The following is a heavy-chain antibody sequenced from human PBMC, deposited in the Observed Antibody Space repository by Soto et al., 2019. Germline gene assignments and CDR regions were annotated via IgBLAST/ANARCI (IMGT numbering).Heavy chain of an antibody. CDR3: AKDDAPTYSSGWYGTFADY. CDR2: ISYDGSNK. CDR1: GFTFSSYG. J-gene: IGHJ4*02. D-gene: IGHD6-19*01. Sequence: PGGSLRLSCAASGFTFSSYGMHWVRPAPGKGMEWVAVISYDGSNKYYADSVKGRFTISRDNSKNTLYLQMNSLRAEDTAVYYCAKDDAPTYSSGWYGTFADYWGQGTLVTVSS. V-gene: IGHV3-30*18.